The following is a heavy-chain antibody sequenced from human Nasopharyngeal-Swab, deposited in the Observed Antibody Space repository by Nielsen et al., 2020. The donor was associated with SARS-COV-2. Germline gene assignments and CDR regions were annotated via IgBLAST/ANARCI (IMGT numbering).Heavy chain of an antibody. D-gene: IGHD1-1*01. CDR1: GFSLSTSGVG. V-gene: IGHV2-5*02. J-gene: IGHJ3*01. Sequence: SGPTLVKPTQTLTLTCTFSGFSLSTSGVGVGWIRQPPGKALEWLALIYWDDDKRYSPSLKSRLTITKDTSKNQVVLTMTNMDPVDTATYYCATDPGASTGTIVYAFEFWGQGTMVTVSS. CDR3: ATDPGASTGTIVYAFEF. CDR2: IYWDDDK.